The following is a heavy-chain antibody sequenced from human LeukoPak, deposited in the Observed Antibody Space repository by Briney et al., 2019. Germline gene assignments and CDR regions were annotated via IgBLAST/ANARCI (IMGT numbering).Heavy chain of an antibody. Sequence: PGRSLRLSCTASGFTSGDYAMSWFRQAPGKGLEWVGFIRSKAYGGTTEYAASVKGRFTISRDDSKSIAYLQMNSLKTEDTAVYYCTREGGYDFWSGHHNWFDPWGQGTLVTVSS. J-gene: IGHJ5*02. V-gene: IGHV3-49*03. CDR1: GFTSGDYA. CDR3: TREGGYDFWSGHHNWFDP. D-gene: IGHD3-3*01. CDR2: IRSKAYGGTT.